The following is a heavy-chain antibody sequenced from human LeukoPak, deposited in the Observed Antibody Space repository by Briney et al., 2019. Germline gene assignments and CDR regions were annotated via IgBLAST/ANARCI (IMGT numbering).Heavy chain of an antibody. Sequence: GGSLRLSCAASGFTFSSYSMNWVRQAPGKGLEWVSSISSSSSYIYYADSVKGRFTISRDNAKNSLYLQMNSLRAEDTAVYYCAREVRYFDWTRYFDYWGQGTLVTVSS. CDR2: ISSSSSYI. J-gene: IGHJ4*02. CDR3: AREVRYFDWTRYFDY. D-gene: IGHD3-9*01. CDR1: GFTFSSYS. V-gene: IGHV3-21*01.